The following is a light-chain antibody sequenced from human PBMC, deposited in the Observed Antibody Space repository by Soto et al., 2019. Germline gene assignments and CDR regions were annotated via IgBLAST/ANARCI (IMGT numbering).Light chain of an antibody. Sequence: DIQMTQSPSTLSGSVGDRVTITCRASQTISSWLAWYQKKPGEAPRLLIYQASSLETEVPSRFSGSGSGTEFNLTISRLQTGDFATYYCQQYNSYSLTFGQGTKVDIK. V-gene: IGKV1-5*03. CDR2: QAS. CDR3: QQYNSYSLT. CDR1: QTISSW. J-gene: IGKJ1*01.